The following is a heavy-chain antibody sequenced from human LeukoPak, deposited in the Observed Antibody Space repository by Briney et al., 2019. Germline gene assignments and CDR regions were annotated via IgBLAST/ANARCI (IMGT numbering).Heavy chain of an antibody. CDR2: TYYGAKRYN. D-gene: IGHD3-10*01. J-gene: IGHJ6*03. V-gene: IGHV6-1*01. CDR1: GDSVSINSGA. Sequence: PTLSLTRAISGDSVSINSGACYWFRQHPSGSLLWRGRTYYGAKRYNHYALSVNSRITMNPETSKNQFSLQLNSVSPEDTAVYYCARGRITMVRGVIIIYYYYYMDVWGKGTTVTVSS. CDR3: ARGRITMVRGVIIIYYYYYMDV.